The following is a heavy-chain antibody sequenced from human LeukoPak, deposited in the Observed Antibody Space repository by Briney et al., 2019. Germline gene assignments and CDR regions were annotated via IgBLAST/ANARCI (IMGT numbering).Heavy chain of an antibody. CDR1: GFTFSYYS. D-gene: IGHD2-2*01. J-gene: IGHJ4*02. CDR3: ARVWGVVSAATENYFDY. CDR2: INSISGEM. V-gene: IGHV3-21*05. Sequence: GGSLRLSCVASGFTFSYYSMNWVRQAPGKGLEWVSYINSISGEMWYADSVKGRFTISRDNAKNSLYLQMTSLRAEDTAVYYCARVWGVVSAATENYFDYWGQGTLVTVSS.